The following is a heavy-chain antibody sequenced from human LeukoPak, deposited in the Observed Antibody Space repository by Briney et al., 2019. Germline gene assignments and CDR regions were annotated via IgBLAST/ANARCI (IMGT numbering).Heavy chain of an antibody. CDR1: DYTFTTSG. D-gene: IGHD1-14*01. Sequence: ASVKVSCKASDYTFTTSGISWVRQAPGQGLEWMGWISAYNGNTNYAQKFQGRVTMTTDTSTRTVYMELRSLRPDDTAVYYCARYGTTDAFDIWGQGTMVTVSS. J-gene: IGHJ3*02. V-gene: IGHV1-18*01. CDR2: ISAYNGNT. CDR3: ARYGTTDAFDI.